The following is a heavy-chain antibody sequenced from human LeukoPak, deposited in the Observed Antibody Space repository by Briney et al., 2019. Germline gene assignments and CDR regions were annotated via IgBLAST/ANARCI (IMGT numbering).Heavy chain of an antibody. CDR3: ARGRFSGYRSAYYYNGMDV. D-gene: IGHD5-18*01. CDR1: GYAFTDYY. Sequence: ASVKVSYKASGYAFTDYYIHTVRQAPGQGLEWMGRINPHIGDTGFSQKFQGRVTMTRDTSISTGFMELSRLRSDDTAVYYCARGRFSGYRSAYYYNGMDVWGQGTTVTVS. CDR2: INPHIGDT. J-gene: IGHJ6*02. V-gene: IGHV1-2*06.